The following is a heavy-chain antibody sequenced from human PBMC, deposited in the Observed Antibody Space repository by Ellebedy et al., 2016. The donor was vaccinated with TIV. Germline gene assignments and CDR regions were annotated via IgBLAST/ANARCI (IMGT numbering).Heavy chain of an antibody. V-gene: IGHV1-18*01. CDR2: VSVYNGHT. CDR3: ARDGWDPLYYYGSGGNYFDN. CDR1: GYTFTSYG. Sequence: AASVKVSCKTSGYTFTSYGITWVRQAPGQGLQWMGWVSVYNGHTNYAQQLQGRVTMTTDTSTSTAYMELRNLTSGDTAVYYCARDGWDPLYYYGSGGNYFDNWGQGTLVTVSS. J-gene: IGHJ4*02. D-gene: IGHD3-10*01.